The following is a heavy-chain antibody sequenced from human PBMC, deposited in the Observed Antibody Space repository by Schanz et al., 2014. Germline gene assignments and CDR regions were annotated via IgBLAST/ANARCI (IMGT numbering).Heavy chain of an antibody. CDR2: IWYDENNK. V-gene: IGHV3-33*08. CDR1: GFTFNSYA. J-gene: IGHJ4*02. CDR3: ASPSGYSDYGTYFDF. Sequence: VQLLESGGGLVQPGGSLRLSCAASGFTFNSYAMTWVRQAPGKGLEWVAVIWYDENNKYYADSVKGRFTMSRDNSKNTLYLQMNSLRAEDTAVYYCASPSGYSDYGTYFDFWGQGTLVTVSS. D-gene: IGHD5-12*01.